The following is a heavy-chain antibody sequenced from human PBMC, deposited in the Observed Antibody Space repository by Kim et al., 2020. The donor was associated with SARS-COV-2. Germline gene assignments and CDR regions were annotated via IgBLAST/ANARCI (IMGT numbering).Heavy chain of an antibody. J-gene: IGHJ4*02. CDR1: GFTFTSYV. Sequence: GGSLRLSCAASGFTFTSYVMNWVRQAPGKGLEWVSLIGAGGGTTRYADSVKGRFTISRDNSKSTLYLRMNSLRAEDTAVYFCAREDSSSRPFDYWGQGTLVTVSS. V-gene: IGHV3-23*01. CDR3: AREDSSSRPFDY. D-gene: IGHD6-6*01. CDR2: IGAGGGTT.